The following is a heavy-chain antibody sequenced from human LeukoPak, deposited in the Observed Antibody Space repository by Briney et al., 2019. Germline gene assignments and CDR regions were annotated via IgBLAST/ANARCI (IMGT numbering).Heavy chain of an antibody. CDR3: ARVRGGTGTRAYNWFDP. D-gene: IGHD1-7*01. Sequence: PSETLSLTCAVYGGSFSGYYWSWIRQPPGKGLEWIGEINHSGSTNYNPSLKSRATISVDTSKNQFSLKLSSVSAADTAVYYCARVRGGTGTRAYNWFDPWGQGTLVTVSS. CDR2: INHSGST. CDR1: GGSFSGYY. V-gene: IGHV4-34*01. J-gene: IGHJ5*02.